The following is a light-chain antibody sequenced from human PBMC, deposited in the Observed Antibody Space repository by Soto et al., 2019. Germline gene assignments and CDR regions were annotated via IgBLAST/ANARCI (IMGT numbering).Light chain of an antibody. V-gene: IGKV3-11*01. CDR1: QSVGSY. CDR3: QHRSNWPQHT. CDR2: DAS. Sequence: IVLTQSPATLALSPGEGATISCRASQSVGSYLAWYQQKPGQAPRLLIYDASNRATGIPARFSGRGSGTDFTLTISSLEPEDFAVYYCQHRSNWPQHTFGGGTKVEIK. J-gene: IGKJ4*01.